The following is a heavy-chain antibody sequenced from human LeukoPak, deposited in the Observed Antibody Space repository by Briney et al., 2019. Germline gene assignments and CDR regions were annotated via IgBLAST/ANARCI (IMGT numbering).Heavy chain of an antibody. CDR1: GGSFSGYY. CDR3: ARGDDGSGSYYDY. Sequence: SETLSLTCAVYGGSFSGYYWSWIRQPPGKGLEWIGEINHSGSTNYNPSLKSRVTISVDTSKNQFSLKLSSVTAADTAVYYCARGDDGSGSYYDYWGQGTLVTVSS. D-gene: IGHD3-10*01. V-gene: IGHV4-34*01. CDR2: INHSGST. J-gene: IGHJ4*02.